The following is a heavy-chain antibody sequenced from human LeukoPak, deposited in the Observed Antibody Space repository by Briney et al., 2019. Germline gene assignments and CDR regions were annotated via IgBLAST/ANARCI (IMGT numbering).Heavy chain of an antibody. D-gene: IGHD3-3*01. V-gene: IGHV3-7*01. J-gene: IGHJ4*02. CDR2: IKQDGSEK. Sequence: PGGSLCPSRAASGFIFSSYWISWVRQAPGKGLEWVANIKQDGSEKYYVDSVKGRFTISRDNAKNSLFLQMNSLRAEDTAVYYCARHVRFEGVDYWAQGTLVTVSS. CDR3: ARHVRFEGVDY. CDR1: GFIFSSYW.